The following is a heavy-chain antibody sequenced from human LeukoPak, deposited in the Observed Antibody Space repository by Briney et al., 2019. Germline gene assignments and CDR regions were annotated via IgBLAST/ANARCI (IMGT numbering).Heavy chain of an antibody. CDR2: ISGSGGST. CDR1: GFTFSSYA. J-gene: IGHJ6*02. Sequence: PGGSLRLSCAASGFTFSSYAMSRVRQAPGKGLEWVSAISGSGGSTYYADSVKGRFTISRDNSKNTLYLQMNSLRAEDTAVYYCAKQAVGSSWNDYYYGTDVWGQGTTVTVSS. V-gene: IGHV3-23*01. D-gene: IGHD6-13*01. CDR3: AKQAVGSSWNDYYYGTDV.